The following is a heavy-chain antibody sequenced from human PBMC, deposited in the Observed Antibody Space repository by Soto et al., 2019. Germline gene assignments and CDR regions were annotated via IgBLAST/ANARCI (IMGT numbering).Heavy chain of an antibody. CDR1: GYTFINND. CDR2: MNAGNGNT. Sequence: ASVKVSCKASGYTFINNDITWVRQATGQGLEWMGWMNAGNGNTNYTQKFQGRVTITRDTSASTAYMELSSLRSEDTAVYYCARASPHLGYCSSTSCYGEFDYWGQGTLVTVSS. J-gene: IGHJ4*02. CDR3: ARASPHLGYCSSTSCYGEFDY. V-gene: IGHV1-3*01. D-gene: IGHD2-2*01.